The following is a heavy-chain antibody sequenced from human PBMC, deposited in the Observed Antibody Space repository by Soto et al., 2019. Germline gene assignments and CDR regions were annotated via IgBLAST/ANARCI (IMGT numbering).Heavy chain of an antibody. CDR1: GYTFTRYG. CDR2: ISGYNENI. J-gene: IGHJ4*02. Sequence: QVQLLQSGAEVKKPGASVRVSCKTSGYTFTRYGVSWVRQAPGPGLEWMGWISGYNENIKEAHKFEGRVILTTDTAANTAHMELRSLRSNVTAVSYCARGSAYSTPWSFDAWGQGTLVTVSS. D-gene: IGHD2-8*01. CDR3: ARGSAYSTPWSFDA. V-gene: IGHV1-18*01.